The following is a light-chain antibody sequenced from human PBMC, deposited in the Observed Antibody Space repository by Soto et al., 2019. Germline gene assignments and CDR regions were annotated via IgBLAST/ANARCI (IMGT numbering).Light chain of an antibody. V-gene: IGLV2-14*01. Sequence: QSALTQPASGYGSPGQSITISCTGTSSDIGAYNYVSWYQQHPGKAPKLLIYGVTNRPSGVSDRFSGSKSGNTASLTISGLQAEDEANYYCNSYTTLSNRVFGTGTKVTVL. J-gene: IGLJ1*01. CDR1: SSDIGAYNY. CDR3: NSYTTLSNRV. CDR2: GVT.